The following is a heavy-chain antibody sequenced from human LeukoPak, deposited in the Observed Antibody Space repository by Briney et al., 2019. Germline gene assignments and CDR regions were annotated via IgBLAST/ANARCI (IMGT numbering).Heavy chain of an antibody. CDR2: ISGGGGST. D-gene: IGHD2-21*02. Sequence: PGGSLRLSCAASGFTFTSYSMNWVRQAPGKGLEWVSTISGGGGSTYYADSVKGRFTISRDNSKNTLYLQVNSLRSEDTAVYYCAKHGHIVVVTAIPDYYYYGMDVWGQGTTVTVSS. J-gene: IGHJ6*02. CDR1: GFTFTSYS. CDR3: AKHGHIVVVTAIPDYYYYGMDV. V-gene: IGHV3-23*01.